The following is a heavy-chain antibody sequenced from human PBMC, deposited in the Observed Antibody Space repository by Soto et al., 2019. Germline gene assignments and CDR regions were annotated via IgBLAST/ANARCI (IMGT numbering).Heavy chain of an antibody. D-gene: IGHD6-13*01. Sequence: QVQLVESGGGVVQPGRSLRLSCAASGFTFSSYGMHWVRQAPGKGLEWVAVKSYDGSNKYYADSVKGRFTISRDNSKNTLYLQMNSLRAEDTAVYYCAKVDAAAADYWGQGTLVTVSS. J-gene: IGHJ4*02. CDR3: AKVDAAAADY. CDR2: KSYDGSNK. CDR1: GFTFSSYG. V-gene: IGHV3-30*18.